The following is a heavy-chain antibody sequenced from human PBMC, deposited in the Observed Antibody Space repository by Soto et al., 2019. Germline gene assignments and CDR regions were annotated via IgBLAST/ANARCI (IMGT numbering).Heavy chain of an antibody. CDR3: VKDPYVYDFWRRDYYYGMDV. V-gene: IGHV3-64D*06. CDR2: ISSNGGST. Sequence: GGSLRLSCSASGFTFSSYAMHWVRQAPGKGLEYVSAISSNGGSTYYADSVKGRFTISRDNSKNTLYLQMSSLRAEDTAVYYCVKDPYVYDFWRRDYYYGMDVWGQGTTVTVSS. CDR1: GFTFSSYA. D-gene: IGHD3-3*01. J-gene: IGHJ6*02.